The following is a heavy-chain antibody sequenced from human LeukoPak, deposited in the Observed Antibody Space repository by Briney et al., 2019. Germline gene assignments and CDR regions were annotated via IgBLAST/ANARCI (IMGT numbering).Heavy chain of an antibody. CDR2: IYYSGST. Sequence: SETLSLTCTVSGASISSYYWSWIRQPPGKGLEWIGYIYYSGSTNYNPSLKSRVTISVDTSKNQFSLKLSSVTAADTAVYYCARDPSGIAAAGYDYWGQGTLVTVSS. V-gene: IGHV4-59*01. CDR3: ARDPSGIAAAGYDY. J-gene: IGHJ4*02. CDR1: GASISSYY. D-gene: IGHD6-13*01.